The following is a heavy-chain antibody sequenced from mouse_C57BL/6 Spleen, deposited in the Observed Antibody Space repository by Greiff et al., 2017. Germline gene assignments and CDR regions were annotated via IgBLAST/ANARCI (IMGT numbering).Heavy chain of an antibody. V-gene: IGHV5-16*01. CDR1: GFTFSDYY. CDR2: INYDGSST. J-gene: IGHJ2*01. Sequence: EVQVVESEGGLVQPGSSMKLSCTASGFTFSDYYMAWVRQVPEKGLEWVANINYDGSSTYYLDSLKSRFIISRDNAKNILYLQMSSLKSEDTATYYCAREDLYYFDYWGQGTTLTVSS. CDR3: AREDLYYFDY.